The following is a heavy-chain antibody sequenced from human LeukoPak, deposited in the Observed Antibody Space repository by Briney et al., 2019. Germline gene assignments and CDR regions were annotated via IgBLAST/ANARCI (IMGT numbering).Heavy chain of an antibody. Sequence: GGSLRLSCAASGFTFSSYALNWVRQAPGKGLEWISYIDTSSSTMYYADSVMGRFTISRDNAKESLYLQMNSLRDEDTAVYYCAREDDSWGPNNLDLWGQGTMVTVSS. J-gene: IGHJ3*01. CDR3: AREDDSWGPNNLDL. D-gene: IGHD7-27*01. CDR1: GFTFSSYA. V-gene: IGHV3-48*02. CDR2: IDTSSSTM.